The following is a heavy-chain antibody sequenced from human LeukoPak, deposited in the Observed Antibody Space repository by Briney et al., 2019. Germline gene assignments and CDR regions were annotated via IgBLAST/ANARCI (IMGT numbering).Heavy chain of an antibody. J-gene: IGHJ3*02. D-gene: IGHD6-13*01. CDR2: IYYSGST. CDR1: GGSISSYY. V-gene: IGHV4-59*01. CDR3: ARDSNIAAAGTGGAFDI. Sequence: SETLSLTCTVSGGSISSYYWSWIRQPPGKGPEWIGYIYYSGSTNYNPSLKSRVTISVDTSKNQFSLKLSSVTAADTAVYYCARDSNIAAAGTGGAFDIWGQGTMVTVSS.